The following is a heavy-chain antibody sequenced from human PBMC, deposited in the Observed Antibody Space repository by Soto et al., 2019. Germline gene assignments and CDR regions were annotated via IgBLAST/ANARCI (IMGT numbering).Heavy chain of an antibody. Sequence: GGSLRLSCAASGFTFSSYAMSWVRQAPGRGLEWVSAISGSGGSTYYADSVKGRFTISRDNSKNTLYLQMNSLRAEDTAVYYCAKCIAYSYDSSGYYHDGYGVDVWGQGTTVTVSS. J-gene: IGHJ6*02. CDR3: AKCIAYSYDSSGYYHDGYGVDV. CDR2: ISGSGGST. D-gene: IGHD3-22*01. V-gene: IGHV3-23*01. CDR1: GFTFSSYA.